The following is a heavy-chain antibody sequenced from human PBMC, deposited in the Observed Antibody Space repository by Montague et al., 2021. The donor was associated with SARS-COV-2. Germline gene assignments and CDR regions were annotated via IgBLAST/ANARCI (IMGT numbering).Heavy chain of an antibody. CDR3: ARGAGRGSGYGKYYYYCYGLDD. D-gene: IGHD5-12*01. J-gene: IGHJ6*02. CDR2: IYYSGST. Sequence: SETLSLTCTVSGGSISSYYWSWIRQPPGKGLEWIGYIYYSGSTNYNPSLKSRVTISVDTSKNQFSLKLSSVTAADTAVYYCARGAGRGSGYGKYYYYCYGLDDWGQGTTVTVSS. CDR1: GGSISSYY. V-gene: IGHV4-59*01.